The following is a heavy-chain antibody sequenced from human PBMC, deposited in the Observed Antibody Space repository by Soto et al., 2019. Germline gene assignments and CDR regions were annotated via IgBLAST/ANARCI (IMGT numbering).Heavy chain of an antibody. V-gene: IGHV3-30*18. CDR2: ISYDGSKK. J-gene: IGHJ6*02. D-gene: IGHD2-15*01. CDR1: GFTFSSYG. CDR3: AKVSGGPRNYGMDV. Sequence: QVQLVESGGGVVQPGRSLRLSCAASGFTFSSYGMHWVRQAPGKGLEWVAVISYDGSKKYYADSVKGRFTISRDNSKNTLYLQMNRLSAEETAVYYCAKVSGGPRNYGMDVWGQGTTVIVSS.